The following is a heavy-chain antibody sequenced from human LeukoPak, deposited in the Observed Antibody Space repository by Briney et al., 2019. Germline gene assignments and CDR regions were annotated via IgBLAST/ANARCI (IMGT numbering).Heavy chain of an antibody. CDR3: AKDRYDSSGYYLSRDAFDI. CDR1: GGSISSGGYY. V-gene: IGHV4-31*03. D-gene: IGHD3-22*01. J-gene: IGHJ3*02. Sequence: SETLSLTCTVSGGSISSGGYYWSWIRQHPGKGLEWIGYIYYSGSTYYNPSLKSRVTISVDTSKNQFSLKLSSVTAADTAVYYCAKDRYDSSGYYLSRDAFDIWGQGTMVTVSS. CDR2: IYYSGST.